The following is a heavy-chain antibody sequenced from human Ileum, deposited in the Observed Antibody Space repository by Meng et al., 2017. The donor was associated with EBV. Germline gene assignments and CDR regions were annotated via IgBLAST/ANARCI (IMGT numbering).Heavy chain of an antibody. Sequence: QGKRQESGPGSVKPSGTLSLTCASSGGSISRSDWWSWVRQPPGKGLEWIGETSHSGSTNYSPSLKSRVTISLDKSKNQLSLKLNSVTAADTAVYYCASSDYYRSDYWGQGTLVTVSS. CDR1: GGSISRSDW. CDR3: ASSDYYRSDY. V-gene: IGHV4-4*02. D-gene: IGHD3-22*01. CDR2: TSHSGST. J-gene: IGHJ4*02.